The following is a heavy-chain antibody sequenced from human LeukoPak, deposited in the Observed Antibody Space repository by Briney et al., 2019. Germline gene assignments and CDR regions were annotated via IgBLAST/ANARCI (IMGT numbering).Heavy chain of an antibody. Sequence: GRSLRLSCAASGFTFSSYAMHWVRQAPGKGLEWVAVISYDGSIKYYADSVKGRFTISRDNSKNTLYLQMNSLRAEDTAVYYCANSYVSSPFDYWGQGTLVTVSS. CDR3: ANSYVSSPFDY. CDR2: ISYDGSIK. D-gene: IGHD3-16*01. V-gene: IGHV3-30*04. J-gene: IGHJ4*02. CDR1: GFTFSSYA.